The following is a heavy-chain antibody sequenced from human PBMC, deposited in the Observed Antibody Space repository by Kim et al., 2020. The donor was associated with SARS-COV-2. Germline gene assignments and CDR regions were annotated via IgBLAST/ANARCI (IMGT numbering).Heavy chain of an antibody. V-gene: IGHV1-24*01. J-gene: IGHJ5*02. Sequence: ASVKVSSKVSGYTLSELSMHWVRQAPGKGLEWMGGFDPEDGETIYAQKFQGRVTMTEDTSTDTAYMELSSLRSEDTAVYYCATGPSLVIVGWFDPWGQGTLVTASS. CDR2: FDPEDGET. D-gene: IGHD2-21*01. CDR3: ATGPSLVIVGWFDP. CDR1: GYTLSELS.